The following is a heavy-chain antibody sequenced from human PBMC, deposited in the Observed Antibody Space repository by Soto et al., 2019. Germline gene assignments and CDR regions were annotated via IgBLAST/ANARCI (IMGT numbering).Heavy chain of an antibody. J-gene: IGHJ6*02. CDR2: IKQDGSEE. D-gene: IGHD3-10*01. V-gene: IGHV3-7*01. Sequence: EVQLVESGGGLVQPGGSLRLSCVDSGFTFSSYWMSWVRQAPVKGLEWVGNIKQDGSEENYVDSVKGRLTISRDNAKNSMYLPMHSLRAEDTAVYYCARIAASGRGWDVWGQGTTVVVSS. CDR1: GFTFSSYW. CDR3: ARIAASGRGWDV.